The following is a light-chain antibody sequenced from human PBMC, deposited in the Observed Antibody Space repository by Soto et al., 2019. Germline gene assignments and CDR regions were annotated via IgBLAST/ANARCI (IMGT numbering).Light chain of an antibody. CDR3: QTWVTGSFVV. Sequence: QPVVTQSPSASASLGASVKLTCTLSSGHSTYAIAWQQQQPGKGPRYLMRVNSDGTHTKGDGIPDRFSGSSSGTERYLTISSLQSEDEADYYCQTWVTGSFVVFGGGTKVTVL. CDR1: SGHSTYA. CDR2: VNSDGTH. J-gene: IGLJ2*01. V-gene: IGLV4-69*01.